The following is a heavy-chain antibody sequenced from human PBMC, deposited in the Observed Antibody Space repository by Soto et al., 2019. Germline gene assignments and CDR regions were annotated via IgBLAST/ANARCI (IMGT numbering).Heavy chain of an antibody. D-gene: IGHD1-20*01. CDR2: IYYSGST. CDR1: GGSISSGDYY. CDR3: ARDLGITGIHAYYYGMDV. Sequence: NPSETLSLTCTVSGGSISSGDYYWSWIRQPPGKGLEWIGYIYYSGSTYYNPSLKSRVTISVDTSKNQFSLKLSSVTAADTAVYYCARDLGITGIHAYYYGMDVWGQGTTVTVSS. V-gene: IGHV4-30-4*01. J-gene: IGHJ6*02.